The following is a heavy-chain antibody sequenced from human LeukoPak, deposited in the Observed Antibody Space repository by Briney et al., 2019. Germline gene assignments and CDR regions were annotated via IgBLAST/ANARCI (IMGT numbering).Heavy chain of an antibody. Sequence: GGSLRLSCAASGFTFSNFWMSWVRQAPGKGLEWAANIKQDGSEKYYVDSVKGRFTISRDNAKSSLYLQMNSLRAEDTAVYYCARDRGSSSDYWGQGALVTVSS. J-gene: IGHJ4*02. D-gene: IGHD6-6*01. V-gene: IGHV3-7*01. CDR3: ARDRGSSSDY. CDR2: IKQDGSEK. CDR1: GFTFSNFW.